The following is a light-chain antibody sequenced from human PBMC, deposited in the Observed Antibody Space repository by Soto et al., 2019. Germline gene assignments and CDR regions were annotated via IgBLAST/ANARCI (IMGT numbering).Light chain of an antibody. CDR3: QQYGSSLFT. CDR2: GAX. CDR1: QSVSSSY. J-gene: IGKJ3*01. Sequence: XXXGERATLSCRASQSVSSSYLAWYQQKPGQAPRLLIYGAXSRATGIPDRFSGSGSGTDFTLTISRLEPEDFAVDYCQQYGSSLFTFGPGTKVDIK. V-gene: IGKV3-20*01.